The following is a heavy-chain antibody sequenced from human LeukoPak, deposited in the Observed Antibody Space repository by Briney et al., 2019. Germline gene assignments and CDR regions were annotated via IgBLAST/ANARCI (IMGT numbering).Heavy chain of an antibody. D-gene: IGHD6-19*01. CDR3: ARSIAVAGTAIDY. V-gene: IGHV5-51*01. Sequence: GESLKISCRGSGYSFTSYWIGWARPMPGKGLEWMGIIYPGDSDTRYSPSFQGQVTISADKSISTAYLQWSSLKASDTAMYYCARSIAVAGTAIDYWGQGTLVTVSS. CDR1: GYSFTSYW. J-gene: IGHJ4*02. CDR2: IYPGDSDT.